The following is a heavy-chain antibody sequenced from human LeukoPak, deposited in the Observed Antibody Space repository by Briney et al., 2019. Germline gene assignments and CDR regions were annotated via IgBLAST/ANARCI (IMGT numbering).Heavy chain of an antibody. CDR3: AKDRGYQLLYYFDY. D-gene: IGHD2-2*01. V-gene: IGHV3-9*01. J-gene: IGHJ4*02. CDR1: GFTFDDYA. CDR2: ISWNSGSI. Sequence: PGRSPRLSCAASGFTFDDYAMHWVRQAPGKSLEWVSGISWNSGSIGYADSVKGRFTISRDNAKNSLYLQMNSLRAEDTALYYCAKDRGYQLLYYFDYWGQGTLVTVSS.